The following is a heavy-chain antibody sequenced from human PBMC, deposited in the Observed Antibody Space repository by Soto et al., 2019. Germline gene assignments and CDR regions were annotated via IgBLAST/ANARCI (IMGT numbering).Heavy chain of an antibody. CDR2: IFYSGST. CDR1: GGSIRNYY. CDR3: ARRYGWLYFDY. J-gene: IGHJ4*02. V-gene: IGHV4-39*01. Sequence: SETLSLTCTVSGGSIRNYYWSWIRQPPGKGLEWIGTIFYSGSTYYNPSLKSRVTISVDTSKNQFSLRLISVTAADTALYYCARRYGWLYFDYWGQGSLVTVSS. D-gene: IGHD6-19*01.